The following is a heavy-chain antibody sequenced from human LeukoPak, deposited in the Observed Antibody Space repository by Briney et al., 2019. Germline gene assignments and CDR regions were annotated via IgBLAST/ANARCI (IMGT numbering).Heavy chain of an antibody. D-gene: IGHD3-22*01. CDR2: INPSGGYT. Sequence: ASVKVSCKASEYTFTSYYMHWVRQAPGQGLEWMGTINPSGGYTSYAQKLQGRVTMTRDTSTSTVYMEMSSLRSEDTALYYCARSPGYYDSSGSEFDYWGQGTLVTVSS. CDR3: ARSPGYYDSSGSEFDY. V-gene: IGHV1-46*04. CDR1: EYTFTSYY. J-gene: IGHJ4*02.